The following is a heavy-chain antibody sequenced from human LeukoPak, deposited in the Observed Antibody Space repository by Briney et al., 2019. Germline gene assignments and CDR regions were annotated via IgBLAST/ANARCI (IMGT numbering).Heavy chain of an antibody. CDR1: GGTFSSYA. Sequence: GSSVKVSCKASGGTFSSYAISWVRQAPGQGPEWMGGIIPVFGTANYAQKFQGRVTITTDESTSTAYMELSSLRSEDTAVYYCARAYDSSALGAFDIWGQGTMVTVSS. D-gene: IGHD3-22*01. CDR3: ARAYDSSALGAFDI. V-gene: IGHV1-69*05. J-gene: IGHJ3*02. CDR2: IIPVFGTA.